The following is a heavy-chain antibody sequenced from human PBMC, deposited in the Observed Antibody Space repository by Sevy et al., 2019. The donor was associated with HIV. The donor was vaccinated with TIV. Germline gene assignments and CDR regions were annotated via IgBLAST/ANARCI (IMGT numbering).Heavy chain of an antibody. J-gene: IGHJ4*02. CDR2: IHTSGST. V-gene: IGHV4-61*02. Sequence: SETLSLTCTVSGGSISSGSQYWSWFRQPAGKGLEWIGRIHTSGSTNNHPSLQSRVTMSIDTTKSQFSLKLSSVTAADTAVYYCARDLGRFGTDYWGRGTLVTVSS. CDR3: ARDLGRFGTDY. D-gene: IGHD3-16*01. CDR1: GGSISSGSQY.